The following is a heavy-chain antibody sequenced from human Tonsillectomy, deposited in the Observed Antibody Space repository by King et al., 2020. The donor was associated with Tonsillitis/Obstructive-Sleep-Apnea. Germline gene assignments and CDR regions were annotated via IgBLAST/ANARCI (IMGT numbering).Heavy chain of an antibody. CDR1: GFTFSSYG. CDR3: AKDQREIEYCSSTSCAHYGMDV. V-gene: IGHV3-30*18. D-gene: IGHD2-2*01. Sequence: VQLVESGGGVVQPGRSLRLSCAASGFTFSSYGMHWVRQAPGKGLEWVAVISYDGSNKYYADSVKGRFTISRDNSKNTLYLQMNSLRAEDTAVYYCAKDQREIEYCSSTSCAHYGMDVWGQGTTVTVSS. J-gene: IGHJ6*02. CDR2: ISYDGSNK.